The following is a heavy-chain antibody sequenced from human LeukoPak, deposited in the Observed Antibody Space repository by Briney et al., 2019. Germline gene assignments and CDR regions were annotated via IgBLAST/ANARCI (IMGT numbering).Heavy chain of an antibody. D-gene: IGHD3-9*01. CDR1: GFTFSSYG. CDR3: AKDRDLRYFSDMDV. V-gene: IGHV3-30*18. Sequence: GRSLRLSCAASGFTFSSYGMHWIRQAPGKGLEWVAVISYDGSNKYYADSVKGRFTISRDNSKNTLYLQMNSLRAEDTAVYYCAKDRDLRYFSDMDVWGQGTTVTVSS. J-gene: IGHJ6*02. CDR2: ISYDGSNK.